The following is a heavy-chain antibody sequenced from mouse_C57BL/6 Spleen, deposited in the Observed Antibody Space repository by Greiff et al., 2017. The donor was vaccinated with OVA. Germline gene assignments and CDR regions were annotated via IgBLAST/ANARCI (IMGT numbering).Heavy chain of an antibody. D-gene: IGHD2-5*01. V-gene: IGHV1-53*01. CDR2: INPSNGGT. CDR3: ARSTIVTTRESWFAY. CDR1: GYTFTSYW. J-gene: IGHJ3*01. Sequence: QVQLQQPGTELVKPGASVKLSCKASGYTFTSYWMHWVKQRPGQGLEWIGNINPSNGGTNYNEKFKSKATLTVAKSSSTAYMQLSSLTSEDSAVYYCARSTIVTTRESWFAYWGQGTLVTVSA.